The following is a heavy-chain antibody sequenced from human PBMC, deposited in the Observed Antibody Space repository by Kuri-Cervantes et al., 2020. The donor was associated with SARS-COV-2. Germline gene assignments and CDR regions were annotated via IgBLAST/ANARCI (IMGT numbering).Heavy chain of an antibody. D-gene: IGHD4-17*01. CDR3: ASSSPATVTYPFDY. J-gene: IGHJ4*02. V-gene: IGHV3-33*01. Sequence: GGSLRLSCAASGFTFSSYGMHWVRQAPGKGLEWVVVIWYDGSNKYYADSVKGRFTISRDNSKNTLYLQMNSLRAEDTAVYYCASSSPATVTYPFDYWGQGTLVTVSS. CDR1: GFTFSSYG. CDR2: IWYDGSNK.